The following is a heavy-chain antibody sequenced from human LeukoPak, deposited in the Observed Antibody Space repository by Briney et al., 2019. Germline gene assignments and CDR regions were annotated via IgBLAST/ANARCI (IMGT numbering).Heavy chain of an antibody. Sequence: GGSLRLSCAASGFTFKTYAMNWVRQVPGKGPEWVSSMSGSGSSTDYADSVKGRFTISRDNSKNTLYLQMNSLRAEDTAVYYCARGGLLWSFDYWGQGTLVTVSS. D-gene: IGHD1-26*01. CDR3: ARGGLLWSFDY. CDR1: GFTFKTYA. V-gene: IGHV3-23*01. CDR2: MSGSGSST. J-gene: IGHJ4*02.